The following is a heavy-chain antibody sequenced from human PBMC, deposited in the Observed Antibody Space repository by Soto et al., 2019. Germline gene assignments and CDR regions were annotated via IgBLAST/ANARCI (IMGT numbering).Heavy chain of an antibody. CDR2: ISATGGST. CDR1: GFTFSSYT. J-gene: IGHJ5*02. Sequence: EVQLSESGGGLVQPGGSLRLSCAASGFTFSSYTMSWVRQAPGKGLEWVSGISATGGSTYYADSVKGRFTFSRDNSKNTLYLQMNSLRAEDTAVYYCAKGFIRDCGGDCTVDTWGQGTLVTVSA. D-gene: IGHD2-21*02. CDR3: AKGFIRDCGGDCTVDT. V-gene: IGHV3-23*01.